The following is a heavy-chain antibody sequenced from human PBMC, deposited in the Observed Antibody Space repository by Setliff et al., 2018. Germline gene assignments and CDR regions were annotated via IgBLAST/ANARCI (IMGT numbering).Heavy chain of an antibody. CDR1: GGSISSGSYY. CDR3: ARTLLLSPYYFDY. D-gene: IGHD2-21*01. Sequence: SETLSLTCTVSGGSISSGSYYWSWIRQPAGKGLEWIGRIYTSGSTNYNPSLRSRVTISVDTSKNQFSLKLSSVTAADTAVYYCARTLLLSPYYFDYWGQGTLVTVSS. J-gene: IGHJ4*02. CDR2: IYTSGST. V-gene: IGHV4-61*02.